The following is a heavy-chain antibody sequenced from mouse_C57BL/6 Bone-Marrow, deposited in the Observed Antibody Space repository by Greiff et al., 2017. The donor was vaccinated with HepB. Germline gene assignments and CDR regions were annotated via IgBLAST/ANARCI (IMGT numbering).Heavy chain of an antibody. J-gene: IGHJ4*01. D-gene: IGHD2-12*01. CDR2: INPNYGTT. V-gene: IGHV1-39*01. CDR1: GYSFTDYN. CDR3: ARISTIVTTEAIDY. Sequence: VQLQQSGPELVKPGASVKISCKASGYSFTDYNMNWVKQSNGKSLEWIGVINPNYGTTSYNQKFKGKATLTVDQSSSTAYIQLNSLTSEDSAVYYCARISTIVTTEAIDYWGQGTSVTVSS.